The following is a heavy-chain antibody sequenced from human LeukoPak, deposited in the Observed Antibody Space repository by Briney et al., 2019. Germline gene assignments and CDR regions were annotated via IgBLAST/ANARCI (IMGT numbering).Heavy chain of an antibody. Sequence: PSETLSLTCTVSGGSISSYYWSWIRQPPGKGLEWIGYIYYSGRTNYNPSLKSRVTISVDTSKNQFSLKLSSVAAADTAVYYCARGGGYYDYVWGSYPQLDYWGQGTLVTVSS. CDR2: IYYSGRT. D-gene: IGHD3-16*02. CDR3: ARGGGYYDYVWGSYPQLDY. V-gene: IGHV4-59*01. J-gene: IGHJ4*02. CDR1: GGSISSYY.